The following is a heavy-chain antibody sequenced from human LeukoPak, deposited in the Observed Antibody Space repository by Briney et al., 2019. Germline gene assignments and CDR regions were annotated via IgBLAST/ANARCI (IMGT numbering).Heavy chain of an antibody. Sequence: ASVKVSCKASGYTFTGYYMHWVRQAPGKGLEWMGGFDPEDGETIYAQKFQGRVTMTEDTSTDTAYMELSSLRSEDTAVYYCATGGITATRHFDYWGQGTLVTVSS. CDR3: ATGGITATRHFDY. D-gene: IGHD1-20*01. J-gene: IGHJ4*02. CDR2: FDPEDGET. CDR1: GYTFTGYY. V-gene: IGHV1-24*01.